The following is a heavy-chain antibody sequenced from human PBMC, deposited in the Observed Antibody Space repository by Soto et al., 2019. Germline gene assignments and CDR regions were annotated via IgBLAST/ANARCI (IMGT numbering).Heavy chain of an antibody. J-gene: IGHJ4*02. Sequence: SVKVSCKASGGTFSSYAISWVRQAPGQGLEWMGGIIPIFGTANYAQKFQGRVTITADESTSTAYMELSSLRSEDTAVYYCARDLWRNGSSWQIDYWGQGTLVTVSS. V-gene: IGHV1-69*13. CDR2: IIPIFGTA. CDR3: ARDLWRNGSSWQIDY. D-gene: IGHD6-13*01. CDR1: GGTFSSYA.